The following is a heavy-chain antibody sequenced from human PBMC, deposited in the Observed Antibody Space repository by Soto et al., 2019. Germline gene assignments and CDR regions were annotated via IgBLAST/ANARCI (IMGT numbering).Heavy chain of an antibody. CDR3: AGFLSGWYEGYFDY. CDR1: GYTFTSYG. V-gene: IGHV1-18*01. Sequence: ASVKVSCKASGYTFTSYGISWVRQAPGQGLEWMGWISAYNGNTNYAQKLQGRVTMTTDTSTSTAYMELRSLRSDDTAVYYCAGFLSGWYEGYFDYWGQGTLVTVSS. D-gene: IGHD6-19*01. CDR2: ISAYNGNT. J-gene: IGHJ4*02.